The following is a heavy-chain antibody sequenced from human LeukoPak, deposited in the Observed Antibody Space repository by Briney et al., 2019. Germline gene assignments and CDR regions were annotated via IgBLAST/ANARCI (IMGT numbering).Heavy chain of an antibody. J-gene: IGHJ4*02. CDR1: GFTFSSYE. CDR2: ISSSGSTI. CDR3: ARTYYYGSGSYYNGISYFDY. V-gene: IGHV3-48*03. D-gene: IGHD3-10*01. Sequence: PGGSLRLSCAASGFTFSSYEMNWVRQAPGKGLEWVSYISSSGSTIYYADSVKGRFTISRDNAKNSLYLQMNSLRAEDTAVYYCARTYYYGSGSYYNGISYFDYWAREPWSPSPQ.